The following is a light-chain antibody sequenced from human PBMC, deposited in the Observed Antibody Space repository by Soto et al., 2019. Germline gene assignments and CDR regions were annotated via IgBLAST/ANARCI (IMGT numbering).Light chain of an antibody. CDR2: EVS. J-gene: IGLJ1*01. V-gene: IGLV2-14*01. CDR3: SSYTRSSILV. CDR1: SSDVGAYNY. Sequence: QSVLTQPASVSGSPGQSITISCSGTSSDVGAYNYVSWYQQYPGKAPKLMIYEVSYRPSGVSHRFSGSKSGNTASLTISGLQADDEADYYCSSYTRSSILVFGNGTKLTVL.